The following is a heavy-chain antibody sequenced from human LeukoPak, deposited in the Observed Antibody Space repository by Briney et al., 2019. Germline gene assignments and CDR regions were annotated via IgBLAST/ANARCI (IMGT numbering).Heavy chain of an antibody. V-gene: IGHV1-18*01. CDR2: ISAYNGNT. Sequence: ASVTVSCKSSGYTFTSYGISWVRQAPGQGLEWMGWISAYNGNTNYARKLQGRVTMTTDTSTSTAYMELRSLRSDDTAVYYCARYYYGSGRISFDYWGQGTLVTVSS. CDR1: GYTFTSYG. J-gene: IGHJ4*02. CDR3: ARYYYGSGRISFDY. D-gene: IGHD3-10*01.